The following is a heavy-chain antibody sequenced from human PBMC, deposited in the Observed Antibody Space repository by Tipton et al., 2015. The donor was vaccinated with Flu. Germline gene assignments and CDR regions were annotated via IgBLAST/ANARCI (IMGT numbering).Heavy chain of an antibody. V-gene: IGHV4-39*07. Sequence: TLSLTCTVSGGSISSSSYYWGWIRQPPGKGLEWIGEINHSGSTNYNPSLKSRVTISVDTSKNQFSLKLSSVTAADTAVYYCARGGRGYSRYWGQGTLVTVSS. CDR2: INHSGST. CDR3: ARGGRGYSRY. CDR1: GGSISSSSYY. J-gene: IGHJ4*02. D-gene: IGHD2-15*01.